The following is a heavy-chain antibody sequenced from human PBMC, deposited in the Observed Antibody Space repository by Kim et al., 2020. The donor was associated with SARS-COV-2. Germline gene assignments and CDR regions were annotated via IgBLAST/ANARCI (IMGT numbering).Heavy chain of an antibody. CDR1: GFTFSSYS. CDR2: ISSSSSYI. CDR3: ARAEYSSGWTNWFDS. V-gene: IGHV3-21*01. D-gene: IGHD6-19*01. Sequence: GGSLRLSCAASGFTFSSYSMNWVRQAPGKGLEWVSSISSSSSYIYYADSVKGRFTISRDNAKNSLYLQMNSLRAEDTAVYYCARAEYSSGWTNWFDSWGQGTLVTVSS. J-gene: IGHJ5*01.